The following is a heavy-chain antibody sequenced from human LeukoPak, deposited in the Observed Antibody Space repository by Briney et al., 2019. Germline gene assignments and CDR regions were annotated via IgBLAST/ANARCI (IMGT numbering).Heavy chain of an antibody. V-gene: IGHV4-4*07. D-gene: IGHD6-13*01. CDR3: ARDRAPGYSSSWYDAFDI. Sequence: PSETPSLTCTVSGGSISSYYWSWIRQPAGKGLEWIGRIYTSGSTNYNPSLKSRVTMSVDTSKNQFSLKLSSVTAADTAVYYCARDRAPGYSSSWYDAFDIWGQGTMVTVSS. CDR2: IYTSGST. CDR1: GGSISSYY. J-gene: IGHJ3*02.